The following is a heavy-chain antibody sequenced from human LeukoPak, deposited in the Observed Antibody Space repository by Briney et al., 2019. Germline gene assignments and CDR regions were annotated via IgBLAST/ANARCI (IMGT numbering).Heavy chain of an antibody. V-gene: IGHV1-69-2*01. D-gene: IGHD3-10*01. J-gene: IGHJ4*02. CDR1: GYTFTDFY. Sequence: ASVKISCKASGYTFTDFYIHWVHQAPGKGLEWMGRVDPEDGEAISAEKFRGRVTMTADTSTDTAYLELRSLKSDDTALYYCATYPEISMVLQYWGQGSLVTVSS. CDR3: ATYPEISMVLQY. CDR2: VDPEDGEA.